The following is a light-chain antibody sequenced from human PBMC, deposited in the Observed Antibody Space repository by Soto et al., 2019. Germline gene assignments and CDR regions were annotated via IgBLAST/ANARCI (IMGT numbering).Light chain of an antibody. V-gene: IGLV2-8*01. CDR3: SSHAGSNTYV. J-gene: IGLJ1*01. CDR2: DVN. Sequence: QSVLTQPPSASGSPGQSVTISCTGTSSDVGAYNYVSWYQQHPGKAPKLMIYDVNKRPSGVPDRFSGSKSGNTASLTVSGLHAEDEADYYCSSHAGSNTYVFGTGTKLTLL. CDR1: SSDVGAYNY.